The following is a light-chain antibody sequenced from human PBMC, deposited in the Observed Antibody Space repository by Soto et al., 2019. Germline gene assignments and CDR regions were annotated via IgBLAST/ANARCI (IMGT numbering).Light chain of an antibody. CDR3: QQFNSYPFT. Sequence: AIQLTQSPSSLSASVVDRVTITCRASQGISSALAWYQQKPGKAPKLLIYDDSSLESGVPSRFSGSGSGTDFTLTISSLQPEDFATYYCQQFNSYPFTFGPGTKVDIK. CDR1: QGISSA. V-gene: IGKV1-13*02. J-gene: IGKJ3*01. CDR2: DDS.